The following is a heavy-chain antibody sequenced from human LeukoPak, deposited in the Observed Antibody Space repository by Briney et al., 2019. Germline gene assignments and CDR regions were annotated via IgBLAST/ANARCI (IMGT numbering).Heavy chain of an antibody. D-gene: IGHD2-21*02. CDR1: GFTFSNYA. CDR3: ARDLRLKELAYCGGDCLDY. J-gene: IGHJ4*02. V-gene: IGHV3-64*01. Sequence: GGSLRLSCAASGFTFSNYAMHWVRQAPGKGLEYVSAISSNGGSTYYANSVKGRFTISRDNSKNTLYLQMGSLRAEDMAVYYCARDLRLKELAYCGGDCLDYWGQGALVTVSS. CDR2: ISSNGGST.